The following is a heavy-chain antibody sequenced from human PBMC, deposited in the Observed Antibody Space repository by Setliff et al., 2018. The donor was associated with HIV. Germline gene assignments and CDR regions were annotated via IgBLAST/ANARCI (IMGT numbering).Heavy chain of an antibody. J-gene: IGHJ6*02. CDR2: IYTSGST. CDR3: ARENGRTNYYYYYGMDV. Sequence: PSETLSLTCTVSGGSISSGTYYWSWVRQPAGKGLEWIGHIYTSGSTNYNPSLKSRVTISLDTSKNQFSLKLSSVTAADTAVYYCARENGRTNYYYYYGMDVWGQGTTVTVSS. CDR1: GGSISSGTYY. V-gene: IGHV4-61*09.